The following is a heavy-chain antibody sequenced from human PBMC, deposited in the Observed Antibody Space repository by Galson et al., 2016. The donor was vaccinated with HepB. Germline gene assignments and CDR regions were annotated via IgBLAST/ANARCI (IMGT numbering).Heavy chain of an antibody. Sequence: SETLSLTCAVYGESFSDYLWSWVRQPPGKGLEWIGEINHSGTTNFNPSLKNRVTISVDMSKNQFSLRLTSVTAADMAVYYCARTFSSTWIDDARLSWLDPWGQGALVTVSS. CDR1: GESFSDYL. D-gene: IGHD6-13*01. CDR3: ARTFSSTWIDDARLSWLDP. CDR2: INHSGTT. V-gene: IGHV4-34*01. J-gene: IGHJ5*02.